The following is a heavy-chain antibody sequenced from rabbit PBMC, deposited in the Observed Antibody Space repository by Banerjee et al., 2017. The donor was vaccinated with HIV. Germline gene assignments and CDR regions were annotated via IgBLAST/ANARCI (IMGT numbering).Heavy chain of an antibody. Sequence: QQQLEESGGGLVKPEGSLTLTCTASGIDFSSYHWICWVRQAPGKRPEWIACIDTGDGDTYYANWAKGRFTISKTSSTTVTLQMTSLTAADTATYFCARDLAGAIGWNFYLWGQGTLVTVS. J-gene: IGHJ4*01. CDR2: IDTGDGDT. CDR3: ARDLAGAIGWNFYL. V-gene: IGHV1S45*01. CDR1: GIDFSSYHW. D-gene: IGHD4-1*01.